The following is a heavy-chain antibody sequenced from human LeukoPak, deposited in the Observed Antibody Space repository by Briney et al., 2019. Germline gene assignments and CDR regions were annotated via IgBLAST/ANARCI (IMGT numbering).Heavy chain of an antibody. Sequence: GALRLSCAASGFTFSSYGMSWVRQAPGKGLEWVSAISGSGGSTYYADSVKGRFTISRDNSKNTLYLQMNSLRAEDTAVYYCAKDSYYGDYVYYYYYYMDVWGKGTTVTISS. CDR3: AKDSYYGDYVYYYYYYMDV. D-gene: IGHD4-17*01. CDR2: ISGSGGST. V-gene: IGHV3-23*01. CDR1: GFTFSSYG. J-gene: IGHJ6*03.